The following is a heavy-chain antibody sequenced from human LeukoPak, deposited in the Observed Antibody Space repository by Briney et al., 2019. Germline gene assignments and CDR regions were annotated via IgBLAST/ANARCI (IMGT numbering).Heavy chain of an antibody. CDR1: GFTFSDYY. J-gene: IGHJ6*02. V-gene: IGHV3-11*01. CDR3: ARDRIAVAGKDYYYGMDV. Sequence: GGSLRLSCAASGFTFSDYYMSWIRQAPGKGLEWVSYISSSGSTIYYADSVKGRSTISRDNAKNSLYLQMNSLRAEDTAVYYCARDRIAVAGKDYYYGMDVWGQGTTVTVSS. CDR2: ISSSGSTI. D-gene: IGHD6-19*01.